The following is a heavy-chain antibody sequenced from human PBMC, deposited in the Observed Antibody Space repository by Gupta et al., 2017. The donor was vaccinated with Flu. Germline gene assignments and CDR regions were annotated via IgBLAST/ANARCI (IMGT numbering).Heavy chain of an antibody. Sequence: QVQLVQSGAEVKKPGSSVKVSCKASGGTFSSYAISWVRQAPGQGLEWMGGIIPIFGTANYAQEFQGRVTITADESTSTAYMELSSLRSEDTAVYYCAMDAGIAAAGTQPIPTTLGGPRFDYWGQGTLVTVSS. V-gene: IGHV1-69*01. CDR1: GGTFSSYA. D-gene: IGHD6-13*01. CDR2: IIPIFGTA. J-gene: IGHJ4*02. CDR3: AMDAGIAAAGTQPIPTTLGGPRFDY.